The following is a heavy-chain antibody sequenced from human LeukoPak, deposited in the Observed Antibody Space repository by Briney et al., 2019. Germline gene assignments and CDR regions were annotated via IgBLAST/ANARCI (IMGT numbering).Heavy chain of an antibody. J-gene: IGHJ5*02. CDR2: IYHSGST. CDR3: ASLAGDVDTAMVSWFDP. Sequence: PSGTLSLTCAVSGGSISSSNWWTWVRQPPGKGLEWIGEIYHSGSTSYNPSLKSRVTISVDTSKNQFSLKLSSVTAADTAVYYCASLAGDVDTAMVSWFDPWGQGTLVTVSS. CDR1: GGSISSSNW. D-gene: IGHD5-18*01. V-gene: IGHV4-4*02.